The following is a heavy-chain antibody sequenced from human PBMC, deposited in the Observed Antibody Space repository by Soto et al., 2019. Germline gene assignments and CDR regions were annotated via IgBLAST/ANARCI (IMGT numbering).Heavy chain of an antibody. CDR1: GGSMSNYY. Sequence: SETLSLTCSVSGGSMSNYYWNWIRQSPGKGLEWIGYIYYSGSTNYNPSLKSRVTISIDTSKNQVSLNLTSVTSADTAVYYCARDQDLGYWGQGTLVTVSS. J-gene: IGHJ4*02. CDR3: ARDQDLGY. V-gene: IGHV4-59*01. CDR2: IYYSGST. D-gene: IGHD3-10*01.